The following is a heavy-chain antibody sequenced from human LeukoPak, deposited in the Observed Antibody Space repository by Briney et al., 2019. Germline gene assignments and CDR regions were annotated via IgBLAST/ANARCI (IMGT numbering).Heavy chain of an antibody. CDR1: GFTFSSYA. J-gene: IGHJ4*02. CDR3: ARDAKIWSGYYTFDY. Sequence: GGSLRLSCAASGFTFSSYAMNWVRQAPGKGLEWVSSISSSSSYIYYADSVKGRFTISRDNAKNSLYLQMNSLRAEDTAVYYCARDAKIWSGYYTFDYWGQGTLVTVSS. CDR2: ISSSSSYI. V-gene: IGHV3-21*01. D-gene: IGHD3-3*01.